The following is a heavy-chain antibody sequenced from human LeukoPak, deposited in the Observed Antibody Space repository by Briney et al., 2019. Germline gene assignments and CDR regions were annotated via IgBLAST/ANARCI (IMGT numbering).Heavy chain of an antibody. J-gene: IGHJ4*02. CDR3: ASGRNILTGYYTADY. Sequence: GGSLRLSCAASGFTVSSNYMSWVRQAPGKGLEWVSVIYSGGSTYYADSVKGRFTISRDNSKNTLYLQMNSLRAEDTAVYYCASGRNILTGYYTADYWGPGTLVTVSS. V-gene: IGHV3-53*01. CDR2: IYSGGST. D-gene: IGHD3-9*01. CDR1: GFTVSSNY.